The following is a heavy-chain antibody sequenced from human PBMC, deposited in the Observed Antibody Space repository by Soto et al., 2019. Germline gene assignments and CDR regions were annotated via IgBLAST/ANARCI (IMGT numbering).Heavy chain of an antibody. Sequence: QVQLVESGGGVVQPGRSLRLSCVATGFTFSAYGMHWVRQAPDKGLEWVAVIENDGSGRHHAESVKGRLNISRDNSRNTLYLQMDSLRVDDTAVYYCAIDDEFAANGLDNWGQGTRVTVSS. CDR2: IENDGSGR. V-gene: IGHV3-33*01. CDR1: GFTFSAYG. D-gene: IGHD6-25*01. CDR3: AIDDEFAANGLDN. J-gene: IGHJ4*02.